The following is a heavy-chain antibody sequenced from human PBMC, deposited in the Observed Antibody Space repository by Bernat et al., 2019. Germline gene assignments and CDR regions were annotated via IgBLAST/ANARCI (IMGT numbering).Heavy chain of an antibody. J-gene: IGHJ3*02. D-gene: IGHD3-22*01. CDR3: ATPWRATYYYGSSGYDGWDGFDS. CDR1: VASISSKYYF. CDR2: VYSSGST. V-gene: IGHV4-39*01. Sequence: QLQLKESGPGLVKTSETLSLTCTVSVASISSKYYFWGWIREPPGKGLEWIGSVYSSGSTYNNPSLKSRVTISVETSKNQFSPEGTSGTAADTAVYYCATPWRATYYYGSSGYDGWDGFDSWGQGTTVTVSS.